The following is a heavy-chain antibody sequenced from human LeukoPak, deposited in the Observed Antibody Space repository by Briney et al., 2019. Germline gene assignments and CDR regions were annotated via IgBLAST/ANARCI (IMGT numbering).Heavy chain of an antibody. D-gene: IGHD3-3*01. V-gene: IGHV4-30-4*08. Sequence: SETLSLTCTVSGGSISSGDYYWSWIRQPPGKGLEWIGYIYYSGSTYYNPSLKSRVTISVDTSKNQFSLKLSSVTAADTAVYYCARKLRFLEWLPYARWFNPWGQGTLVTVSS. CDR2: IYYSGST. CDR1: GGSISSGDYY. CDR3: ARKLRFLEWLPYARWFNP. J-gene: IGHJ5*02.